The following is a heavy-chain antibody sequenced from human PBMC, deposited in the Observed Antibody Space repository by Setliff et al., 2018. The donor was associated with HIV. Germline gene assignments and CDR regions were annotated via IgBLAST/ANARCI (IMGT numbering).Heavy chain of an antibody. CDR2: INTDTGNP. J-gene: IGHJ5*02. D-gene: IGHD1-1*01. V-gene: IGHV7-4-1*02. CDR3: ARVRTSYNFWVGDVFDP. Sequence: GASVKVSCKASGYTFTNYAINWVRQAPGQGLEWMGWINTDTGNPTYAQGFTGRFVFSLDTSVNTAYLQISSLEAEDTAVYFCARVRTSYNFWVGDVFDPWGQGTLVTVSS. CDR1: GYTFTNYA.